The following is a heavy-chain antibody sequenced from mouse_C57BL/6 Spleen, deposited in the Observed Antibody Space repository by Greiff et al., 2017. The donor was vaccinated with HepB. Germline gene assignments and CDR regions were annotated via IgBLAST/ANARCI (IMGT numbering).Heavy chain of an antibody. Sequence: QVQLQQPGAELVKPGASVKLSCKASGYTFTSYWMHWVKQRPGQGLEWIGMIHPNSGSTNYNEKFKSKATLTVDKSSITSYMQLSSLTSEDSAVYYCARSLDYGSSYGYFDVWGTGTTVTVSS. CDR2: IHPNSGST. J-gene: IGHJ1*03. CDR1: GYTFTSYW. D-gene: IGHD1-1*01. V-gene: IGHV1-64*01. CDR3: ARSLDYGSSYGYFDV.